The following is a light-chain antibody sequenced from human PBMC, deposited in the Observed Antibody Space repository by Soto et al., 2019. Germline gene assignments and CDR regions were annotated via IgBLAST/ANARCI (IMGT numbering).Light chain of an antibody. CDR3: AAWDDSLSGVV. Sequence: QSVLTQPPSASGTPGQRVTISCSGSSSNIGSNYVYWYQQLPGTVPQLLIYRNSERPSGVPDRFSGSKSGTSASLAISGLXXXXXADYYCAAWDDSLSGVVFGGGTKLTVL. CDR1: SSNIGSNY. V-gene: IGLV1-47*01. J-gene: IGLJ2*01. CDR2: RNS.